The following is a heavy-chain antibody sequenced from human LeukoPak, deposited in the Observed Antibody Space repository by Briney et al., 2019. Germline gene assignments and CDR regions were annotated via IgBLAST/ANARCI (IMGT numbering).Heavy chain of an antibody. J-gene: IGHJ4*02. D-gene: IGHD6-19*01. V-gene: IGHV3-23*01. CDR2: ISGSGGST. Sequence: PGGSLRLSCAASGFTFSTYAMSWVRQAPGKGLEWVSVISGSGGSTYYADSVKGRFNVSRDNSKHTLYLQMNRLRAEGTAIYYCANLYSSGWYDGGPTPFDYWGQGTLVTVSS. CDR3: ANLYSSGWYDGGPTPFDY. CDR1: GFTFSTYA.